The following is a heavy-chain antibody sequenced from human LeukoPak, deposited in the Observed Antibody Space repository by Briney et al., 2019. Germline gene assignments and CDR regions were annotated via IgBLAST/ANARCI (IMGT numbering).Heavy chain of an antibody. D-gene: IGHD1-26*01. CDR2: INSDGSST. V-gene: IGHV3-74*01. J-gene: IGHJ6*03. CDR3: AREPYSGTYGGTNYYYMDV. Sequence: GGSLRLSCAASGFTFSSYAMHWVRQAPGKGLEWVSRINSDGSSTTYADSVKGRFTISRDNARNSLYLQMNSLRAEDTAVYYCAREPYSGTYGGTNYYYMDVWGKGTTVTISS. CDR1: GFTFSSYA.